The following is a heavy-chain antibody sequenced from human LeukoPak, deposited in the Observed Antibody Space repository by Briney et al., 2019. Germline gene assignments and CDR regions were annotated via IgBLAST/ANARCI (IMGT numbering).Heavy chain of an antibody. CDR2: IYSGGST. CDR3: AKSAALNYYYYYMDV. J-gene: IGHJ6*03. Sequence: SGGSLRLSCAASEFSVGSNYMTWVRQAPGKGLEWVSLIYSGGSTYYADSVKGRFTISRDNSKNTLYLQMNSLRAEDTAVYYCAKSAALNYYYYYMDVWGKGTTVTVSS. CDR1: EFSVGSNY. V-gene: IGHV3-66*01.